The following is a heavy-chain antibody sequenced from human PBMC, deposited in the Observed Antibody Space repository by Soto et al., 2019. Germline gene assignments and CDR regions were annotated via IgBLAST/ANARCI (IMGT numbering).Heavy chain of an antibody. CDR1: GGSISSNY. CDR2: VYNSGST. CDR3: ARYRREAVAGYTLYN. D-gene: IGHD6-13*01. J-gene: IGHJ4*02. V-gene: IGHV4-59*01. Sequence: GPGSRLSSETLSLTCTVSGGSISSNYWTWIRQPPGKGLEWIGYVYNSGSTNYNPSLKSRVTISKDTSKSQFSLKVNSMTAADTAVYYCARYRREAVAGYTLYNWGQGILVTVSS.